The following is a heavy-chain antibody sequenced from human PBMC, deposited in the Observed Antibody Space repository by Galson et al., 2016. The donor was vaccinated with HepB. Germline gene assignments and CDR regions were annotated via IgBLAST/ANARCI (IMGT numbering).Heavy chain of an antibody. CDR3: TRHAVDTRNYLYYYMDV. D-gene: IGHD5-18*01. CDR2: IRGKANSYAT. V-gene: IGHV3-73*01. J-gene: IGHJ6*03. Sequence: RQASGKGLEWVGRIRGKANSYATAYTASVKGRFTISRDDSKNTAYLQMNSLKAEDTAIYYCTRHAVDTRNYLYYYMDVWGKGTTVTVSS.